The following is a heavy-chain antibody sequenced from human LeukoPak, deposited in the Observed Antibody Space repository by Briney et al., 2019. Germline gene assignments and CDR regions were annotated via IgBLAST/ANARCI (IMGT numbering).Heavy chain of an antibody. D-gene: IGHD5-18*01. CDR1: GFTFSSYA. V-gene: IGHV3-23*01. CDR3: AKFTYVDTALVDSYYYGMDV. J-gene: IGHJ6*02. Sequence: GGSLRLSCAASGFTFSSYAMSWVRQAPGEGLEWVSAISGSGGSTYYADSVKGRFTISRDNSKNTLYLQMNSLRAEDTAVYYCAKFTYVDTALVDSYYYGMDVWGQGTTVTVSS. CDR2: ISGSGGST.